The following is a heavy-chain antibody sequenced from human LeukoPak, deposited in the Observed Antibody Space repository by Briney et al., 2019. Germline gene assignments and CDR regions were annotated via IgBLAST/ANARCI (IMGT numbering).Heavy chain of an antibody. CDR2: ITGDNGRT. V-gene: IGHV3-23*01. J-gene: IGHJ4*02. D-gene: IGHD4-23*01. Sequence: GGSLRLSCAASGFTFSSFSMTWVRQAPGKGLEWVSTITGDNGRTIYAASVMGQFTISRDNSKNTLYLQMNYLRAEDTAVYYCAKDPLPYGGHYVDHWGQGTLATVSS. CDR1: GFTFSSFS. CDR3: AKDPLPYGGHYVDH.